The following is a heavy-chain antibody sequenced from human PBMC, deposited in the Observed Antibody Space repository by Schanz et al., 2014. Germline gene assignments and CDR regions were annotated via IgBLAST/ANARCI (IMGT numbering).Heavy chain of an antibody. Sequence: QVQLVESGGGLIQPGGSLTLACAASGFSVTSNSMNWVRQAPGKGLEWVAVVCYDGSKKYYADSVKGRFTISRDNSKNTLYLQMSSLRTEDTAVYFCAGGRAVVTPLDFWGQGTLVTVSS. J-gene: IGHJ4*02. CDR1: GFSVTSNS. V-gene: IGHV3-30*03. CDR3: AGGRAVVTPLDF. D-gene: IGHD2-15*01. CDR2: VCYDGSKK.